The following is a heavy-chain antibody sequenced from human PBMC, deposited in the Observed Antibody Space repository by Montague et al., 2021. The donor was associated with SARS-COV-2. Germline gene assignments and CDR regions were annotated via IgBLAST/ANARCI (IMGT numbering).Heavy chain of an antibody. V-gene: IGHV4-39*01. CDR1: GGSISSSSYY. Sequence: SETLSLTCTVSGGSISSSSYYWGWIRQPPGKGLEWIGSIYYSGSTYYNPSLKSRVTISVDTSKNQFSLKLSSVTAADTAVYYCARQENSSGWFKPDAFDIWGQGTMVTGPS. CDR2: IYYSGST. D-gene: IGHD6-19*01. CDR3: ARQENSSGWFKPDAFDI. J-gene: IGHJ3*02.